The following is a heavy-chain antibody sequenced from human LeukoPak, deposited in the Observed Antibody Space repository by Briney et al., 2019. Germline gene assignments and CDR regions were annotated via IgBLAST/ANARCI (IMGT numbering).Heavy chain of an antibody. CDR3: ARDRRGRGYSYGFGNWFDP. Sequence: GASVKVSCKASGGTFSSYAISWVRQAPGQGLEWMGGIIPIFGTANYAQKFQGRVTITTDESTSTAYMELSSLRSEDTAVYYCARDRRGRGYSYGFGNWFDPWGQGTLVTVSS. V-gene: IGHV1-69*05. CDR2: IIPIFGTA. D-gene: IGHD5-18*01. J-gene: IGHJ5*02. CDR1: GGTFSSYA.